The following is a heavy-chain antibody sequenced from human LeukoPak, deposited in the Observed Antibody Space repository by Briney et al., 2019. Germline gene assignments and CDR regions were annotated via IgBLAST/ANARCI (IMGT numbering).Heavy chain of an antibody. CDR1: GGSISSGGYY. Sequence: SETLSLTCTVSGGSISSGGYYWSWIRQPPGKGLEWIGYIYHSGSTYYNPSLKSRVTISVDTSKNQFSLKLSSVTAADTAVYYCARDGMAAAGWLDLWGRGTLVTVSS. D-gene: IGHD6-13*01. CDR2: IYHSGST. V-gene: IGHV4-30-2*01. J-gene: IGHJ2*01. CDR3: ARDGMAAAGWLDL.